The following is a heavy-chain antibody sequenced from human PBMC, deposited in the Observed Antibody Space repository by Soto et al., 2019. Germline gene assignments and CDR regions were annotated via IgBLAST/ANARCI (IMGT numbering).Heavy chain of an antibody. Sequence: SETLSLTCAFYCGSFIGYYWSWIRQPPGKGLEWIGEINHSGSTNYNPSLKSRVTISVDTSKNQFSLKLSSVTAADTAVYYCASRRLLWFGELSYYYGMDVWGQGTTVTVSS. J-gene: IGHJ6*02. D-gene: IGHD3-10*01. CDR3: ASRRLLWFGELSYYYGMDV. CDR2: INHSGST. V-gene: IGHV4-34*01. CDR1: CGSFIGYY.